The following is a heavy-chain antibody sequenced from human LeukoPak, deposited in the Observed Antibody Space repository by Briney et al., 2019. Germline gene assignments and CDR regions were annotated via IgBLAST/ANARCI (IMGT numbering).Heavy chain of an antibody. CDR2: INPNSGGT. CDR1: GYTFTGYY. D-gene: IGHD3-10*01. V-gene: IGHV1-2*02. Sequence: ASVKVSCKASGYTFTGYYMHWVRQAPGQGLEWMGWINPNSGGTNYAQEFQGRVTMTRDTSISTAYMELSRLRSDDTAVYYCARDPLGRFGESYFDYWGQGTLVTVSS. J-gene: IGHJ4*02. CDR3: ARDPLGRFGESYFDY.